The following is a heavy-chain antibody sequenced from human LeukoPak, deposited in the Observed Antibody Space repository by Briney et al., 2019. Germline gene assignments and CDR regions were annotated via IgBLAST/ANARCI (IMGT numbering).Heavy chain of an antibody. D-gene: IGHD3-10*02. CDR3: AELGITMIGGV. CDR2: INSEGTST. V-gene: IGHV3-74*01. Sequence: PGGSLRLSCAASGFTFSSYWVHWVRQVPGKGLVWVSRINSEGTSTGYADSVKGRFTISRDNAKNSLYLQMNSLRAEDTAVYYCAELGITMIGGVWGKGTTVTISS. J-gene: IGHJ6*04. CDR1: GFTFSSYW.